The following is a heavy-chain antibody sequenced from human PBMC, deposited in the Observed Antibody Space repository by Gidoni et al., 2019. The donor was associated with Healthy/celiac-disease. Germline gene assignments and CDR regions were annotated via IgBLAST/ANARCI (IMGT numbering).Heavy chain of an antibody. Sequence: EVQLVESGGGLVKPGGSLRLSCAASGFTVSNAWLSWVRQAPGKGLEWVGRIKSKTDGWTTDYAAPVKGRFTISRDDSKNTLYLQMNSLKTEDTAVYYCTTEGDSSGYYYRAPGDYWGQGTLVTVSS. D-gene: IGHD3-22*01. J-gene: IGHJ4*02. CDR3: TTEGDSSGYYYRAPGDY. CDR2: IKSKTDGWTT. V-gene: IGHV3-15*01. CDR1: GFTVSNAW.